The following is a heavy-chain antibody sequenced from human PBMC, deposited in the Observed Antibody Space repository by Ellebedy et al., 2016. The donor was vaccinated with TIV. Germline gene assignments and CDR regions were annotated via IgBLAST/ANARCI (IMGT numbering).Heavy chain of an antibody. CDR3: ARDTTSDY. Sequence: PGGSLRLSCAASGFTFSSYAMSWVRQAPGKGLEWVSAISGSGGSTYYADSVKGRFTISRDNSKNSLYLQMNSLKTEDTAIYYCARDTTSDYWGQGALVTVSS. V-gene: IGHV3-23*01. CDR2: ISGSGGST. J-gene: IGHJ4*02. D-gene: IGHD1-1*01. CDR1: GFTFSSYA.